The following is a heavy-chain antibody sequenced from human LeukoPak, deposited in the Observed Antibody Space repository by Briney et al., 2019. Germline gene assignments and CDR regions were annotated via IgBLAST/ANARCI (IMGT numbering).Heavy chain of an antibody. D-gene: IGHD6-19*01. CDR3: ARDPGGSSGWYFDY. Sequence: SETLFLTCAVSGYSISSGYHWGWIRQSPGKGLEWIGSINHSGSTYYNPSLKGRVTISLDTSKNQFSLKLSSVTAADTAVYYCARDPGGSSGWYFDYWGQGTLVTVSS. CDR1: GYSISSGYH. V-gene: IGHV4-38-2*02. CDR2: INHSGST. J-gene: IGHJ4*02.